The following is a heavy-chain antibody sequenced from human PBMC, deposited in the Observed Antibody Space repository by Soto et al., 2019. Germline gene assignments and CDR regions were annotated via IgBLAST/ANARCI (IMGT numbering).Heavy chain of an antibody. J-gene: IGHJ3*02. CDR2: ISASVGRT. CDR3: AKDRSAGGQDAFDI. V-gene: IGHV3-23*01. CDR1: GFTFRNYA. D-gene: IGHD6-13*01. Sequence: GGSLRLSCAASGFTFRNYAMSWVRQAPGKGLEWVSAISASVGRTYYADSVNGRFTISRDNCKNTLYLQMSSLRAEDTAVYYCAKDRSAGGQDAFDIWGHGTMFTVSS.